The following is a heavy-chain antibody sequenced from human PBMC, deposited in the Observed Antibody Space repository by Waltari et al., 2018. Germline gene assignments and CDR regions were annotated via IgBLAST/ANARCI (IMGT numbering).Heavy chain of an antibody. CDR3: AKERLPRAWVLGY. CDR1: GFTFSSYA. J-gene: IGHJ4*02. D-gene: IGHD5-12*01. CDR2: IRGSGGST. V-gene: IGHV3-23*01. Sequence: EVQLLESGGGLVQPGGSLRLSCAASGFTFSSYAMSWVRRAPGRGRGWVSAIRGSGGSTYYADSVKGRFTISRDNSKNTLYLQMNSLRAEDTAVYYCAKERLPRAWVLGYWGQGTLVTVSS.